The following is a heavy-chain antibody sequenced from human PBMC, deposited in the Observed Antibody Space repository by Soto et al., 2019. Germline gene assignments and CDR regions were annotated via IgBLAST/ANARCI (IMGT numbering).Heavy chain of an antibody. D-gene: IGHD6-13*01. J-gene: IGHJ4*02. Sequence: PGGSLSLSCAASGFTFSTQDMTWVRQAPGKGLEWVSSIGSSGIDSYHADSVRGRFTISRDNSKSTLYLHMTSLTAEDTALYYCATLRSAAHFDYWGQGTLVTVSS. CDR1: GFTFSTQD. V-gene: IGHV3-23*01. CDR2: IGSSGIDS. CDR3: ATLRSAAHFDY.